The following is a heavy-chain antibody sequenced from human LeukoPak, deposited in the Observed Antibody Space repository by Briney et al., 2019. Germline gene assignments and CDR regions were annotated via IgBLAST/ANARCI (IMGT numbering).Heavy chain of an antibody. D-gene: IGHD3-22*01. CDR1: GGTFSSYA. V-gene: IGHV1-69*13. CDR2: IIPIFGTA. J-gene: IGHJ4*02. Sequence: SVKVSCKASGGTFSSYAISWVRQAPGQGLEWMGGIIPIFGTANYAQKFQGRVTITADESTSTAYMELSSLRSEDTAVYYCVRDYRYYYDSSGDYFDYWGQGTLVTVSS. CDR3: VRDYRYYYDSSGDYFDY.